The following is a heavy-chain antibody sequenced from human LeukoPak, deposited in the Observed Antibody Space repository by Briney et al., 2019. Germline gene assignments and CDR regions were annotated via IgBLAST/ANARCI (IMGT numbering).Heavy chain of an antibody. Sequence: SETLSLTCTVSGGSISSYYWSWIRQPPGKGLEWIGYIYYSGSTNYNPSLKSRVTISVDTSENQFSLKLSSVTAADTAVYYCARAPDSSGFYNWFDPWGQGTLVTVSS. D-gene: IGHD6-19*01. V-gene: IGHV4-59*01. J-gene: IGHJ5*02. CDR3: ARAPDSSGFYNWFDP. CDR1: GGSISSYY. CDR2: IYYSGST.